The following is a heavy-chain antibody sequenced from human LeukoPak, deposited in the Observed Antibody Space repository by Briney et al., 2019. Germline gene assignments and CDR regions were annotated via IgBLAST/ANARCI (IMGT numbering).Heavy chain of an antibody. J-gene: IGHJ2*01. CDR3: ARTQGHLDL. CDR2: TYYRSRWYS. CDR1: GGSVSSTNAA. Sequence: ASQTLSLTCVISGGSVSSTNAAWNWIRQSPSRGLEWLGRTYYRSRWYSEYARSVKSRITIDPDTSKNQFSLQLNSVTPEDAAVYYCARTQGHLDLWGRGTLVTVSS. V-gene: IGHV6-1*01.